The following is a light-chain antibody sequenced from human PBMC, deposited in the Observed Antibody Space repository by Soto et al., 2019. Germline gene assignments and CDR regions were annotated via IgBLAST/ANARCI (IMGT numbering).Light chain of an antibody. V-gene: IGKV3D-20*02. CDR3: QQRSNWPPIT. Sequence: ETVLTQSPGTLSLSPGERATLSCRASQSVSRNNLVWYQQRSGQPPRLLIYGASSRATGIPDRFSGSGSGTDFSLTISSLEAEDFAVYYCQQRSNWPPITFGQGTRLEIK. CDR1: QSVSRNN. CDR2: GAS. J-gene: IGKJ5*01.